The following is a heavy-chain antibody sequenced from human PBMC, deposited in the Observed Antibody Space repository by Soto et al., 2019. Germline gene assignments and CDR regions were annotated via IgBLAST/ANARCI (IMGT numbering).Heavy chain of an antibody. CDR2: MNPNSGNT. V-gene: IGHV1-8*01. CDR3: ARGRGYCISTSCYEKNYYYGMDV. D-gene: IGHD2-2*01. Sequence: GASVKVSCKASGYTFTSYDINWVRQATGQGLEWMGWMNPNSGNTGYAQKFQGRVTMTRNTSISTAYMELSSLRSEDTAVYYCARGRGYCISTSCYEKNYYYGMDVWGQGTTVTVSS. CDR1: GYTFTSYD. J-gene: IGHJ6*02.